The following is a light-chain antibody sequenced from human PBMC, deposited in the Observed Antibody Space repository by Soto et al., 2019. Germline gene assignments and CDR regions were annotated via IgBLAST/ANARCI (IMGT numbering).Light chain of an antibody. J-gene: IGKJ1*01. CDR1: QSVSSN. Sequence: EMVMTQSPATLSVSPGERATLSCTASQSVSSNLACYLQKPGQAPRFLIYCASTRATGISVKCRGSGSGTEFTLTIKRLEPEDVAVYYCQQYDNSTRTFGQGTKVDIK. CDR2: CAS. V-gene: IGKV3-15*01. CDR3: QQYDNSTRT.